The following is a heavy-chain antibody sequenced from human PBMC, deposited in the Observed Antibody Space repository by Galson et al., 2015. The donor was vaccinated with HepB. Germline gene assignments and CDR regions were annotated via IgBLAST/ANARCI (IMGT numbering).Heavy chain of an antibody. CDR1: GYTFTGYY. J-gene: IGHJ6*03. D-gene: IGHD3-9*01. CDR2: INPNSGGT. V-gene: IGHV1-2*06. Sequence: SVKVSCKASGYTFTGYYMHWVRQAPGQGLEWMGRINPNSGGTNYAQKFQGRVTMTRDTSISTAYMELSRLRSDDTAVYYCARTVLRYFDWLSYYYYYMDVWGKGTTVTVSS. CDR3: ARTVLRYFDWLSYYYYYMDV.